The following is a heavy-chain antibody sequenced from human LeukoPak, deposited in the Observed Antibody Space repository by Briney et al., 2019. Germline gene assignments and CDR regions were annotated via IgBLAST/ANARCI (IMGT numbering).Heavy chain of an antibody. CDR2: IRYDGSNK. CDR1: GFIFNIYG. V-gene: IGHV3-30*02. J-gene: IGHJ5*02. CDR3: AKDDGA. Sequence: GGSLRLSCTASGFIFNIYGMTWVRQAPGKGLEWVAFIRYDGSNKYYADSVKGRFTISRDNSKNTLYLQMNSLRAEDTAVYYCAKDDGAWGQGTLVTVSS.